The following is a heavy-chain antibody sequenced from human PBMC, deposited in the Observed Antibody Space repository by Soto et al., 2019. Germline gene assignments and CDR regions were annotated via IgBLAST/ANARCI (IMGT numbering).Heavy chain of an antibody. J-gene: IGHJ6*02. CDR2: TYYRSKWYN. V-gene: IGHV6-1*01. CDR1: GDSVSSSSAA. Sequence: SQTLSLTCAISGDSVSSSSAAWNWIRQSPSRGLEWLGRTYYRSKWYNDYAVSVKSRITINPDTSKDQFSLQLNSVTPEDTAVYYCARGSSSWYEGAYYYGMDVWGQGTTVTVSS. D-gene: IGHD6-13*01. CDR3: ARGSSSWYEGAYYYGMDV.